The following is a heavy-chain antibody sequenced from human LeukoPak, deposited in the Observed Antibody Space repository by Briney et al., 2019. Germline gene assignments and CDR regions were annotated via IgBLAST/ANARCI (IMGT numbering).Heavy chain of an antibody. D-gene: IGHD6-25*01. CDR3: ASGLGAARSYFEY. Sequence: SETLSLTCTVSGGSLSSYYWSGLRQPAGKGREWIGRIYTSGSTNYNPSLKSRVTISVDTSKNQFSLKLNSVTAADTAVYYCASGLGAARSYFEYWGQGTLVTVSS. J-gene: IGHJ4*02. CDR2: IYTSGST. V-gene: IGHV4-4*07. CDR1: GGSLSSYY.